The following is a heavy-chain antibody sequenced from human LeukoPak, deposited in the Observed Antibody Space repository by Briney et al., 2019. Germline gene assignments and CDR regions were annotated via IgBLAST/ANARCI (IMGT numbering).Heavy chain of an antibody. CDR3: ARDRVVIVPPDY. CDR2: ISSSSSYI. V-gene: IGHV3-21*01. Sequence: GGSLRLSCAASGFTFSSYSMNWVRQAPGKGLEWVSSISSSSSYIYYADSVKGRFTISRDNAKNSLYLQMNSLRAEDTAVYYCARDRVVIVPPDYWGQGTLVTVSS. D-gene: IGHD2/OR15-2a*01. CDR1: GFTFSSYS. J-gene: IGHJ4*02.